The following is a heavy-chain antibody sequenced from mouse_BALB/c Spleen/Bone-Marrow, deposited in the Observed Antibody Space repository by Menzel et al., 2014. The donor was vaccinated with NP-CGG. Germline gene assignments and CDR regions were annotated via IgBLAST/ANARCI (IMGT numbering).Heavy chain of an antibody. V-gene: IGHV1-9*01. D-gene: IGHD1-1*01. CDR1: GYTFXNYW. J-gene: IGHJ2*01. CDR2: ILPGSGTA. Sequence: QVQLQQSGAELMKPGASVKISCKATGYTFXNYWIDWVKLRPGHGLEWIGEILPGSGTANYNEKFKGKATFTADTSSNTAYMQLSSLTSEDSALYYCARASVVPYYFDFWGQGTTLTVSS. CDR3: ARASVVPYYFDF.